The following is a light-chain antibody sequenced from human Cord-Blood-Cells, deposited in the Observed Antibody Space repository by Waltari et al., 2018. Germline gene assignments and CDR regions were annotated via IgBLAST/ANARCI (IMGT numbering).Light chain of an antibody. CDR3: QQYYSTPLT. V-gene: IGKV4-1*01. J-gene: IGKJ4*01. CDR1: QSVLYSTNNKNY. CDR2: WAS. Sequence: DSVMTQYPDSLAVSLGERATINCKSSQSVLYSTNNKNYLAWYQQKPGQPPKLLICWASTRESGVPDRFSGSGSGTDFTLTISSLQAEDVAVYYCQQYYSTPLTFGGGTKVEIK.